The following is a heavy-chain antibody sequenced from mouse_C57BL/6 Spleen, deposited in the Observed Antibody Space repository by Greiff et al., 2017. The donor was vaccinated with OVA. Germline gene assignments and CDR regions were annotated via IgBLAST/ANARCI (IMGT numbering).Heavy chain of an antibody. Sequence: VKLMESGPGLVAPSQSLSITCTVSGFSLTSYAISWVRQPPGKGLEWLGVIWTGGGTNYNSAPKSRLSISKDNSKSQVFLKMNRLQTDNTARDYCARKTYGSTLYYCFDVWGTGTTVTVSS. V-gene: IGHV2-9-1*01. J-gene: IGHJ1*03. CDR3: ARKTYGSTLYYCFDV. CDR2: IWTGGGT. CDR1: GFSLTSYA. D-gene: IGHD1-1*01.